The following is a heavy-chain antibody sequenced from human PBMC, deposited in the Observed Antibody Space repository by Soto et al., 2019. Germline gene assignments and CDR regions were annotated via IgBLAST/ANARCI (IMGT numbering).Heavy chain of an antibody. CDR3: ASSYCSGGSCYDYYYGMDV. J-gene: IGHJ6*02. Sequence: QVQLVQSGAEEKKPGASVKVSCKASGYTFTSYAMHWVRQAPGQRLEWMRWINAGNGNTKYSQKFQGRVTITRDTSASTAYMELSSLRSEDTAVYYCASSYCSGGSCYDYYYGMDVWGQGTTVTVSS. V-gene: IGHV1-3*05. CDR2: INAGNGNT. CDR1: GYTFTSYA. D-gene: IGHD2-15*01.